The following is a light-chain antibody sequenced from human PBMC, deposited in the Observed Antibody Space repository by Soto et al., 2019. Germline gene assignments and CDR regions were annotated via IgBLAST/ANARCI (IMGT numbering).Light chain of an antibody. V-gene: IGKV3-15*01. CDR2: GAS. J-gene: IGKJ1*01. CDR3: QQYNDRSRT. Sequence: ELVMTQSPATLSVSPGERATLSCRASQFVGTNLAWYQHRPGQAPRLLIYGASTRAIGVPARFSGSGSGTEFTLTISSLQSEDFAVYYCQQYNDRSRTFGQGTKVDIK. CDR1: QFVGTN.